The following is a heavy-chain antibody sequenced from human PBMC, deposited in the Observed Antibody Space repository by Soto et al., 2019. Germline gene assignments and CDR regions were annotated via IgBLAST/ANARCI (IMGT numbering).Heavy chain of an antibody. CDR1: GDYIHVGGYY. Sequence: SETLSLTCSVSGDYIHVGGYYWTWIRQRPGKGLEWMGYIYYTGKTYYNPSLESRLTMSVDRSKNQFSLRLTSVTAADTAVYFCGRDLTSNANCIDPWGQGTLVTVSS. D-gene: IGHD2-2*01. CDR3: GRDLTSNANCIDP. V-gene: IGHV4-30-4*01. J-gene: IGHJ5*02. CDR2: IYYTGKT.